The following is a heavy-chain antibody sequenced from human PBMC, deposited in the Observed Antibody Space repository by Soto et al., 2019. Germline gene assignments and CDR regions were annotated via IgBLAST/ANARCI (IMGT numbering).Heavy chain of an antibody. CDR3: ARPPPGYSSSWTGFDY. V-gene: IGHV1-3*01. D-gene: IGHD6-13*01. CDR2: INAGNGNT. J-gene: IGHJ4*02. Sequence: QVQLVQSGAEVKKPGASVKVSCKASGYTFTSYAMHWVRQAPGQRLECMAWINAGNGNTKYSQKFQGRVTITRDTSASTAYMELSSLRSEDTAVYYCARPPPGYSSSWTGFDYWGQGTLVTVSS. CDR1: GYTFTSYA.